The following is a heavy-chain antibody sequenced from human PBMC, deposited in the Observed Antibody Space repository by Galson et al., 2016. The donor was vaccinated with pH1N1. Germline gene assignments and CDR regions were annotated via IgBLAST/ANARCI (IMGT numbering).Heavy chain of an antibody. Sequence: PALVKPTQTLTLTCTFSGFSLSTSGMCVSWIRQPPGKALEWLARINWDDNKYYSTSLKTRFTISKDTSKNQVVLTVTNMDPVDTATYYCARINHGDYSNYFDYWGQGTLVTVSS. CDR2: INWDDNK. CDR3: ARINHGDYSNYFDY. V-gene: IGHV2-70*11. CDR1: GFSLSTSGMC. D-gene: IGHD4-17*01. J-gene: IGHJ4*02.